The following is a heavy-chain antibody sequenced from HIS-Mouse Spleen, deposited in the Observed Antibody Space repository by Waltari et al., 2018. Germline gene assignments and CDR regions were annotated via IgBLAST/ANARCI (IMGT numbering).Heavy chain of an antibody. CDR1: GGSISSSSYY. CDR2: IYYSGGT. V-gene: IGHV4-39*07. D-gene: IGHD6-13*01. CDR3: AREIPYSSSWYDWYFDL. Sequence: QLQLQESGPGLVKPSETLSLTCTVSGGSISSSSYYWGWIRQPPGKGLEWIGSIYYSGGTCYNPALKSRVPRSVDTSKNQFSLKLSSVTAADTAVYYCAREIPYSSSWYDWYFDLWGRGTLVTVSS. J-gene: IGHJ2*01.